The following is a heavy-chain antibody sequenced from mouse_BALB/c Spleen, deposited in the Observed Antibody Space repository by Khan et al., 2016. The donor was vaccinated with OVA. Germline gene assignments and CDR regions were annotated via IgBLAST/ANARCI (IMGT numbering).Heavy chain of an antibody. J-gene: IGHJ1*01. CDR3: VRYGNHWYFDV. D-gene: IGHD2-1*01. CDR2: ILPGSGNT. V-gene: IGHV1-9*01. Sequence: LVESGAELMKPGASVKISCKATGYTFSSYWIEWVKQRPGHGLEWIGEILPGSGNTNCTENFKGKATFTADTSSNTAYMQLSSLTSEDSAVYYCVRYGNHWYFDVWGAGTTVTVSS. CDR1: GYTFSSYW.